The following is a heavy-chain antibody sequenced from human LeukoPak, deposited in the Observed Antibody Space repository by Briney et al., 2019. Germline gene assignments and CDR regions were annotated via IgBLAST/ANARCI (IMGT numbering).Heavy chain of an antibody. D-gene: IGHD6-6*01. Sequence: SETLSLTCSVSGGSISGYYWSWIRQPPGKALEWIGYIYSSGSTNFNPSLQSRVTISVDTSKNQFSLKLTSVTAADTAVYFCARLTFTTRPVDVWGKGTTVTVSP. CDR2: IYSSGST. J-gene: IGHJ6*04. V-gene: IGHV4-4*09. CDR1: GGSISGYY. CDR3: ARLTFTTRPVDV.